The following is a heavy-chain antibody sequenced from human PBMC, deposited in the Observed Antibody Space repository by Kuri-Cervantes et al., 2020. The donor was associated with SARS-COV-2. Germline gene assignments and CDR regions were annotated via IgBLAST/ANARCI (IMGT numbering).Heavy chain of an antibody. CDR3: ARVPRYYDFWSGSSFDY. J-gene: IGHJ4*02. V-gene: IGHV4-34*01. CDR1: GGSFSGYY. D-gene: IGHD3-3*01. Sequence: SQTLSLTCAVYGGSFSGYYWSWIRQPPGKGLEWIGEINHSGSTNYNPSLKSRVTISVDTSKNQFSLKLSSVTAADTAVYYCARVPRYYDFWSGSSFDYWGQGTLVTVSS. CDR2: INHSGST.